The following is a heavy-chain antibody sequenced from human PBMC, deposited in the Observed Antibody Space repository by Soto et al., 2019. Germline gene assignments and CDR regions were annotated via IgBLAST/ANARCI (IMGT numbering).Heavy chain of an antibody. D-gene: IGHD4-17*01. Sequence: GGSLRLSCAASGFTFSSYAMSWVRQAPGKGLEWVSAISGSGGSTYYADSVKGRFTISRDNSKNTLYLQMNSLRAEDTAVYYCAKDLGARDYGDYDRIFDYWGQGTLVTVSS. CDR3: AKDLGARDYGDYDRIFDY. CDR1: GFTFSSYA. V-gene: IGHV3-23*01. J-gene: IGHJ4*02. CDR2: ISGSGGST.